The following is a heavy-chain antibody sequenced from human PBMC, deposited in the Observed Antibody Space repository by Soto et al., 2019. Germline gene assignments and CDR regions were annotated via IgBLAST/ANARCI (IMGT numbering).Heavy chain of an antibody. Sequence: ASVKVSCKASGYTFTGYYMHWVRQAPGQGLEWMGWINPNSGGTNYAQKFQGWVTMTRDTSISTAYMELSRLRSDDTAVYYCARDGFRNWNGLDYYYGMDVWGQGTTVTVSS. CDR1: GYTFTGYY. J-gene: IGHJ6*02. D-gene: IGHD1-1*01. V-gene: IGHV1-2*04. CDR2: INPNSGGT. CDR3: ARDGFRNWNGLDYYYGMDV.